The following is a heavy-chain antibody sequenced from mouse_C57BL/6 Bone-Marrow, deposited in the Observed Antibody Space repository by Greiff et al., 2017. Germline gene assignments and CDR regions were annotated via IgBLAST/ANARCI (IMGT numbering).Heavy chain of an antibody. V-gene: IGHV5-16*01. Sequence: EVQLQQSEGGLVQPGSSMKLSCTASGFTFSDYYMAWVRQVPEKGLEWVANINYDGSSTYYLDSLKSRFIISRDNAKNILYLQMSSLKSEDTATYYCARDGTTVVRAMDYWGQGTSVTVSS. CDR3: ARDGTTVVRAMDY. J-gene: IGHJ4*01. CDR1: GFTFSDYY. CDR2: INYDGSST. D-gene: IGHD1-1*01.